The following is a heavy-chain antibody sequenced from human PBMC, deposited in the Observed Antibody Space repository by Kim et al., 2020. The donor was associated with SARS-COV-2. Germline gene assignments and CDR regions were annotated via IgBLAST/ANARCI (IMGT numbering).Heavy chain of an antibody. V-gene: IGHV3-48*02. J-gene: IGHJ4*02. CDR2: ISSSSSTI. Sequence: GGSLRLSCAASGFTFSSYSMNWVRQAPGKGLEWVSYISSSSSTIYYADSVKGRFTISRDNAKNSLYLQMNSLRDEDTAVYYCAILPDTYYYGSGTLFDYWGQGTLVTVSS. CDR1: GFTFSSYS. D-gene: IGHD3-10*01. CDR3: AILPDTYYYGSGTLFDY.